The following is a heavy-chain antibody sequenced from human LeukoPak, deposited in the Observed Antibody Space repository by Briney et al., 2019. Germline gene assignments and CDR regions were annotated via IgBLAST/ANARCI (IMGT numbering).Heavy chain of an antibody. Sequence: SQTLSLTCTVSGGAINSGTYYWSWIRQPAGKGLEWIGRMYTSGSTNYNPSLESRVTISVDTSKTPCSLKLSSVTAADTAVYYCGRGEKGSSSGSINYWGQGTLVTVSS. J-gene: IGHJ4*02. D-gene: IGHD6-6*01. V-gene: IGHV4-61*02. CDR3: GRGEKGSSSGSINY. CDR2: MYTSGST. CDR1: GGAINSGTYY.